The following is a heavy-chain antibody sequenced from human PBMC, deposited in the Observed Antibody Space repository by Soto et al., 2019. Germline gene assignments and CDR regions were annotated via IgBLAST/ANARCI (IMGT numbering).Heavy chain of an antibody. Sequence: QVQLQQWGAGLLKPSETLSLTCAVYGGSFSGYYWSWIRQPPGKGLEWIGEINHSGSTNYNPSLKRRVTISVDTSKNQFSLKLSSVTAADTAVYYCARDPTLGYCSGGSCYDDDYWGQGTLVTVSS. CDR1: GGSFSGYY. V-gene: IGHV4-34*01. CDR2: INHSGST. J-gene: IGHJ4*02. CDR3: ARDPTLGYCSGGSCYDDDY. D-gene: IGHD2-15*01.